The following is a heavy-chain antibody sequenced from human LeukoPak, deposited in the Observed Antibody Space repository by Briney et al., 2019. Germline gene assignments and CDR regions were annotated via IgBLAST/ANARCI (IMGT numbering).Heavy chain of an antibody. D-gene: IGHD2-2*01. CDR1: GGSISSYY. V-gene: IGHV4-59*01. J-gene: IGHJ4*02. CDR2: IYYSGST. CDR3: ARRENCSSTSCYVL. Sequence: SETLSLTCTVSGGSISSYYWSWIRQPPGKGLEWIGYIYYSGSTSYNPSLKSRVTISVDTSKNHFSLKLSSVTAADTAVYYCARRENCSSTSCYVLWGQGTLVTVSS.